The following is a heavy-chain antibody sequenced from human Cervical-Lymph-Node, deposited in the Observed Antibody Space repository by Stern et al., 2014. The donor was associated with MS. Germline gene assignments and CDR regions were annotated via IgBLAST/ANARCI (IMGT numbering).Heavy chain of an antibody. V-gene: IGHV1-69*06. Sequence: QVQLVQSGAEVKKPGSSVKVSCKSSGGISWVRQAPGQGLEGKGGVIPFVGTSNYAQKFQGRVTITADTSTNTTYLHLSRLTSADTAVYYCARGSGDNWFGPWGQGTLVTVSS. CDR3: ARGSGDNWFGP. CDR2: VIPFVGTS. J-gene: IGHJ5*02. D-gene: IGHD3-10*01. CDR1: GG.